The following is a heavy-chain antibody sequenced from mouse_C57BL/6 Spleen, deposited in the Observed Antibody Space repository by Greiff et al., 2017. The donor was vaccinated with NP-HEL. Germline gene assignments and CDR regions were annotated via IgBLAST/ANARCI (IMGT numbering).Heavy chain of an antibody. J-gene: IGHJ2*01. D-gene: IGHD1-1*01. Sequence: VKLMESGAELVRPGASVTLSCKASGYTFTDYEMHWVKQTPVHGLEWIGAIDPETGGTAYNQKFKGKAILTADKSSSTAYMELRSLTSEDSAVYYCTRWITTVVPYYFDYWGQGTTLTVSS. CDR1: GYTFTDYE. CDR3: TRWITTVVPYYFDY. V-gene: IGHV1-15*01. CDR2: IDPETGGT.